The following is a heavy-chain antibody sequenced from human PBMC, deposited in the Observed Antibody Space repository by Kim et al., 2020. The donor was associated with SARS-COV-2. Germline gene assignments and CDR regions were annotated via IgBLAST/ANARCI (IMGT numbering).Heavy chain of an antibody. V-gene: IGHV4-39*01. D-gene: IGHD6-19*01. CDR3: ARRYERWLVQGWFDP. J-gene: IGHJ5*02. Sequence: PALRRRVTRSVDTSKNQFSLKLSSVTAADTAVYDCARRYERWLVQGWFDPWGQGTLVTVSS.